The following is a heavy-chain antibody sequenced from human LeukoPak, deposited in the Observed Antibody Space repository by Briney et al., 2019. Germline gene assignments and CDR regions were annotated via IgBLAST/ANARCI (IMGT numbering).Heavy chain of an antibody. Sequence: SVKVPCKASGGTFSSYAISWVRQAPGQGLEWMGGIIPIFGTANYAQKFQGRVTITADESTSTAYMELSSLRSEDTAVYYCARYCSSTSCLTGSGFENYWGQGTLVTVSS. CDR1: GGTFSSYA. CDR2: IIPIFGTA. D-gene: IGHD2-2*01. V-gene: IGHV1-69*13. J-gene: IGHJ4*02. CDR3: ARYCSSTSCLTGSGFENY.